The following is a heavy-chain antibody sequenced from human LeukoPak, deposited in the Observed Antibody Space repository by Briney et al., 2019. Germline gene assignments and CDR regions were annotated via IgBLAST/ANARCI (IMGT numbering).Heavy chain of an antibody. CDR1: GFTFSSYA. V-gene: IGHV3-23*01. CDR2: ITDSGDGT. J-gene: IGHJ4*02. CDR3: AKGLRATYDY. Sequence: PGGSLRLSCATSGFTFSSYAMTWVRQAPGKGLEWVSRITDSGDGTYYADSVKGRFTISRDNSKNTLFLQVNSLRAEDTAVYYCAKGLRATYDYWGQGTLVTVSS.